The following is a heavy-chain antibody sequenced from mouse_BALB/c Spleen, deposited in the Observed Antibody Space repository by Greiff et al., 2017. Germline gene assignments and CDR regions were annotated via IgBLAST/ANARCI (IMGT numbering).Heavy chain of an antibody. V-gene: IGHV14-3*02. Sequence: VQLKQSGAELVKPGASVKLSCTASGFNIKDTYMHWVKQRPEQGLEWIGRIDPANGNTKYDPKFQGKATITADTSSNTAYLQLSSLTSEDTAVYYCADYYGRCDWCFDVWGAGTTVTVSS. CDR3: ADYYGRCDWCFDV. D-gene: IGHD1-1*01. CDR2: IDPANGNT. J-gene: IGHJ1*01. CDR1: GFNIKDTY.